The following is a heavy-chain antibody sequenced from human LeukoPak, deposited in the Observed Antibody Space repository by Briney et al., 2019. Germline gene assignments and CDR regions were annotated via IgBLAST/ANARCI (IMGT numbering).Heavy chain of an antibody. CDR2: IRNRAYRGTT. CDR3: TRNWYEFDP. Sequence: SGGSLRLSCSASGFTFGDYAMSWVRQAPGKGLEWVGFIRNRAYRGTTEHAASVRGRFTISRDDSKSIAYLQMNSLKTEDTAVYYCTRNWYEFDPWGQGTLVTVSS. D-gene: IGHD1-14*01. J-gene: IGHJ5*02. CDR1: GFTFGDYA. V-gene: IGHV3-49*04.